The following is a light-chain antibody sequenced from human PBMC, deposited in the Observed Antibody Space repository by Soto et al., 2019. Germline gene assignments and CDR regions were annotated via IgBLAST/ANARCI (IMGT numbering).Light chain of an antibody. V-gene: IGKV1-27*01. CDR3: QKYNSAPLT. CDR2: ATY. Sequence: DVQMTQSPSSLSAFVGDRVTITCRASQGIAPYLAWFQQKPGKVPKLLIYATYTLQSGVPSRFSGSGSGKDFTLTISSLQPEDIGTYYCQKYNSAPLTFGGGNKVEIK. CDR1: QGIAPY. J-gene: IGKJ4*01.